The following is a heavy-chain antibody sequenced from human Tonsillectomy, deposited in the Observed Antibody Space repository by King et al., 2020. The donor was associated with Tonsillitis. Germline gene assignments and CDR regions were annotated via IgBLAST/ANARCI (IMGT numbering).Heavy chain of an antibody. D-gene: IGHD2-2*01. CDR1: GFTFSDYY. Sequence: VQLVESGGGLVKPGGSLRLSCAASGFTFSDYYMSWIRQAPGKGLEWVSYISSSSSYTNYADSVKGRFTISRDNAKNSLYLQMNSLRAEDTAVYYCARVGDIVVVPEGEAYYYYYMDVWGKGTTVTVSS. V-gene: IGHV3-11*06. CDR3: ARVGDIVVVPEGEAYYYYYMDV. CDR2: ISSSSSYT. J-gene: IGHJ6*03.